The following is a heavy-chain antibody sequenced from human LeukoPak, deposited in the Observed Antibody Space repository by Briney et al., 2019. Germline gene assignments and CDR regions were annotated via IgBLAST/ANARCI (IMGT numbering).Heavy chain of an antibody. V-gene: IGHV1-69*13. D-gene: IGHD3-22*01. CDR2: IIPIFATA. J-gene: IGHJ4*02. CDR1: GGTFSSYA. Sequence: SVKVSCKASGGTFSSYAISWVRQAPGQGLEWMGGIIPIFATANYAQKFQGRVTNTADESTSTAYMELSSLRSEDTAVYYCARGPITTRSHFDYWGQGTLVTVSS. CDR3: ARGPITTRSHFDY.